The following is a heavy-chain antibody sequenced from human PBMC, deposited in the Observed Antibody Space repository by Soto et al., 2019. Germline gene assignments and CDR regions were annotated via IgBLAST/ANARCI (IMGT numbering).Heavy chain of an antibody. CDR3: ASGTNGAFFVY. J-gene: IGHJ4*02. Sequence: QVQLVESGGGLVKPGGSLRLSCAASGFTFTDYMSWIRQAPGKGLEWVSYISSRSGTIFYADSVKGRFTISRDNVKNSLYLQMNSLRAEDTAVYYCASGTNGAFFVYWGQGFLVTVSS. V-gene: IGHV3-11*01. CDR2: ISSRSGTI. CDR1: GFTFTDY. D-gene: IGHD2-8*01.